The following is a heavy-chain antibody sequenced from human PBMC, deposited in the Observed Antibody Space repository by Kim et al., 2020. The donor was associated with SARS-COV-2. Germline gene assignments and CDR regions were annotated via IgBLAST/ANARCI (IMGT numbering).Heavy chain of an antibody. CDR2: ISGSGGST. Sequence: GGSLRLSCAASGITFSSYAMTWVRQAPGKGLEWVSTISGSGGSTYYADSVKGRFTLSRDTSTSTLDLQMNSLRAEDTAVYYCASAFQRIPGAFDIWGQGTVVTVSS. J-gene: IGHJ3*02. CDR1: GITFSSYA. V-gene: IGHV3-23*01. CDR3: ASAFQRIPGAFDI. D-gene: IGHD5-18*01.